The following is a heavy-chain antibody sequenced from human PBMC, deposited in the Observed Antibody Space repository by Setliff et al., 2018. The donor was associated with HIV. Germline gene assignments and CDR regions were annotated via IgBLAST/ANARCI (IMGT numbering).Heavy chain of an antibody. V-gene: IGHV4-39*01. Sequence: SETLFLTCTVSGGSITSNNYYWGWIRQPPGKGLEWIGTFYYSGSTYYNSSLKSRVTISVDTSTNRFSLRLNSVTAADTAVYYCVRRVYDFWSGLVGYSYYMDVWGKGTTVTVSS. CDR1: GGSITSNNYY. J-gene: IGHJ6*03. CDR2: FYYSGST. CDR3: VRRVYDFWSGLVGYSYYMDV. D-gene: IGHD3-3*01.